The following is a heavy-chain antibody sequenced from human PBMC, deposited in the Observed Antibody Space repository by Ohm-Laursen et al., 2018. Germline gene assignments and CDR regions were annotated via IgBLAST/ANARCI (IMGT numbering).Heavy chain of an antibody. J-gene: IGHJ4*02. CDR3: AKASSSWTYFDH. CDR1: GYTFTSYG. V-gene: IGHV1-18*01. CDR2: ISAYNGNT. D-gene: IGHD6-13*01. Sequence: ASVKVSCKASGYTFTSYGISWVRQAPGQGLEWMGWISAYNGNTNYAQKLQGRVTMTTDTSTSTAYMELRSLRSDDTAVYHCAKASSSWTYFDHWGQGTLVTVSS.